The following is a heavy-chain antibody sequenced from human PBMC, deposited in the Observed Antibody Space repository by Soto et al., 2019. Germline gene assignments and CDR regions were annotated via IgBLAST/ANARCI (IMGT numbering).Heavy chain of an antibody. CDR1: GFTFRSYW. J-gene: IGHJ3*02. CDR2: INGGGSST. Sequence: EVQLVESGGGLVQPGGSLRLSCAASGFTFRSYWMHWVRRAPGKGLVWVSRINGGGSSTSYADSVKGRFTISRDNAKNTLYLQMNSLRAEDTAVYYCARGLVVPAGDAFDIWGQGTMVTVSS. CDR3: ARGLVVPAGDAFDI. V-gene: IGHV3-74*01. D-gene: IGHD2-2*01.